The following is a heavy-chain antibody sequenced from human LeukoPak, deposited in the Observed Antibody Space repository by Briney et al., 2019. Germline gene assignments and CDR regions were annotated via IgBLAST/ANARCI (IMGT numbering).Heavy chain of an antibody. CDR2: ISYHGSNK. J-gene: IGHJ4*02. D-gene: IGHD6-19*01. CDR3: AKGHSSGWYYFDY. V-gene: IGHV3-30*18. Sequence: GGSLRPSCAASGFTFSSYGMHWVRQAPGKGLEWVAVISYHGSNKYYADSVKGRFTISRDNSKNTLYLQMNSLRAEDTAMYYCAKGHSSGWYYFDYWGQGTLVTVSS. CDR1: GFTFSSYG.